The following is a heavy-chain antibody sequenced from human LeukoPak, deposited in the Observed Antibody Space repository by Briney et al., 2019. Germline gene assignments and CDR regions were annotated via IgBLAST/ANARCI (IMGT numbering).Heavy chain of an antibody. Sequence: PGGSLRLTCAVSGFTFSSYGMSWVRQAPGKGLEWVSAIGGRDGSTYYADSVKGRFTISRDNCKNTLYVQMNSLRAEDTAVYYCAKGHYYGSGSLDYWGQGTLVTVSS. CDR3: AKGHYYGSGSLDY. CDR2: IGGRDGST. CDR1: GFTFSSYG. J-gene: IGHJ4*02. D-gene: IGHD3-10*01. V-gene: IGHV3-23*01.